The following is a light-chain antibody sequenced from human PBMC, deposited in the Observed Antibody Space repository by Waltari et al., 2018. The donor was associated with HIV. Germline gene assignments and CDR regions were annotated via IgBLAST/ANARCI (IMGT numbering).Light chain of an antibody. V-gene: IGLV3-25*03. J-gene: IGLJ1*01. CDR1: ALPKQY. Sequence: SYELTQPPSVSVSPGQTARITCSGDALPKQYAYWYQQKPGQAPVLVIYKDNERPSGIPERFSGSSSGTTVTLTISGVQTEDEADYYCQSADSSGTYPDVFGTWTKVTVL. CDR2: KDN. CDR3: QSADSSGTYPDV.